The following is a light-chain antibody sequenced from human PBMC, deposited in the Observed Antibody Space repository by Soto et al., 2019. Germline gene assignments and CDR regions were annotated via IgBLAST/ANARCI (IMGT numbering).Light chain of an antibody. CDR2: EVN. Sequence: QSALTQPASMSGSPGQSITISCTGTSSDVGSHYPVSWFQQHPGKAPKLIIYEVNKRPSGVSDRFSGSKSGNTASLTISGLQAAEEAEYYCCSYAGDTTFFVFGTGTKLTVL. V-gene: IGLV2-23*02. CDR3: CSYAGDTTFFV. J-gene: IGLJ1*01. CDR1: SSDVGSHYP.